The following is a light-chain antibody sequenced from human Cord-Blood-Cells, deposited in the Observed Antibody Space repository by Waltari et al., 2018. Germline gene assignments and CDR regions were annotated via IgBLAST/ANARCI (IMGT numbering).Light chain of an antibody. CDR1: QDISNY. CDR3: QQYDNLRLFT. CDR2: DAS. J-gene: IGKJ3*01. V-gene: IGKV1-33*01. Sequence: DIQMTQSPSYLSASVGYRVTIPCQASQDISNYLNWYQQKPKKAPKLLIYDASNCETGVPSRFSGSGAGTDVTSTISSLLPEDIATYYCQQYDNLRLFTFGPGTKVDIK.